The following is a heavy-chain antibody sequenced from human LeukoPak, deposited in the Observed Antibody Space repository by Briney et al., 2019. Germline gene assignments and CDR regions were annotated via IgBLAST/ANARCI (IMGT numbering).Heavy chain of an antibody. CDR1: GDSVSSNSAA. CDR3: ARDQRGSYYFDY. D-gene: IGHD1-26*01. V-gene: IGHV6-1*01. Sequence: SQTLSLTCDISGDSVSSNSAAWNWIRQSPSRGLEWLGRTYYRSKWYNDYAASVKSRISINPGTSKNQFSLHLNSVTPEDTAVYYCARDQRGSYYFDYWGQGTLVTVSS. J-gene: IGHJ4*02. CDR2: TYYRSKWYN.